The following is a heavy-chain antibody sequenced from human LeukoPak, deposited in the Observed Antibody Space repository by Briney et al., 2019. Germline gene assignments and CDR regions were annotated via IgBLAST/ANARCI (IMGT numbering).Heavy chain of an antibody. D-gene: IGHD6-19*01. CDR1: GGSISSSGYY. CDR3: SVAGDGY. CDR2: INYRGNT. V-gene: IGHV4-39*01. J-gene: IGHJ4*02. Sequence: PSETLSLTCTVSGGSISSSGYYWGWIRQPPGKGLEWIGNINYRGNTYYSPSLKSRVTISVDTSKNQISLGLSSVTAADTAVYYCSVAGDGYWGQGTLVTVSS.